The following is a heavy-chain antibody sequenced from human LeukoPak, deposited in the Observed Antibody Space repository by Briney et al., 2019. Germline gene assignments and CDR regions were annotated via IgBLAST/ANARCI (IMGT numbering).Heavy chain of an antibody. V-gene: IGHV3-7*01. CDR1: GFTFSSYR. CDR3: ALYCSGGNCYWGPFDY. J-gene: IGHJ4*02. Sequence: PGGSLRLSCAASGFTFSSYRMSWVRQAPGKGLEWVANIKQDGSEKYYVDSVKGRFTISRDNAKNSLYLQMNSLRAEDTAVYYCALYCSGGNCYWGPFDYWGQGTLVTVSS. D-gene: IGHD2-15*01. CDR2: IKQDGSEK.